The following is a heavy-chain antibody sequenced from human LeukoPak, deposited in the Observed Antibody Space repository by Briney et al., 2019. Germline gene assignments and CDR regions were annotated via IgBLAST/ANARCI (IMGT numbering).Heavy chain of an antibody. CDR2: SCGTT. CDR3: ARRAGGYSHPYDY. V-gene: IGHV3-53*01. D-gene: IGHD4-23*01. Sequence: GGSLRLSCAVSGFTVSGNYMSWVRQAPGKGLEWVSLSCGTTYYADSVKGRFTISRDNSKNTLYLQMNSLRAEDTAVYYCARRAGGYSHPYDYWGQGILVTVAS. J-gene: IGHJ4*02. CDR1: GFTVSGNY.